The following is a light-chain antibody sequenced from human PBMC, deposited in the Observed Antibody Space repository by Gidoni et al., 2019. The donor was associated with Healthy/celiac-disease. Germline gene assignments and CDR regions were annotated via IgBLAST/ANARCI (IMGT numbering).Light chain of an antibody. CDR2: WAS. V-gene: IGKV4-1*01. CDR1: QSVLYSSNNKNY. CDR3: QQYSSPPLT. J-gene: IGKJ4*01. Sequence: DIVMTQSQDSRAVSLGERATINCKSSQSVLYSSNNKNYLAWYQQKPGQPPKLLIYWASTRESGVPDRFSGSGSGTAFTLTISSLQAEDVAVSYCQQYSSPPLTFGGGTKVEIK.